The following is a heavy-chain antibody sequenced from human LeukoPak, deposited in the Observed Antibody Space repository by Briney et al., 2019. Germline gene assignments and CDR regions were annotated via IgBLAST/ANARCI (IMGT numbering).Heavy chain of an antibody. CDR3: ARGLPTNAFDI. Sequence: GGSLRLSCSASGFTFSGYAMHWVRQAPGKGLEYVSAISSDGGSTYYADSVKGRFTVSRDNSKNTLYVQMNSLRAEDTAVYYCARGLPTNAFDIWGQGTMVTVSS. CDR2: ISSDGGST. J-gene: IGHJ3*02. CDR1: GFTFSGYA. V-gene: IGHV3-64*04. D-gene: IGHD5-12*01.